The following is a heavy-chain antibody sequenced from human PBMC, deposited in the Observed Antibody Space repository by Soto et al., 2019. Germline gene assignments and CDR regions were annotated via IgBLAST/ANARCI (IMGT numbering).Heavy chain of an antibody. D-gene: IGHD3-10*01. CDR3: EKARGRGSPVSGGMDV. CDR2: ISRTSNHI. J-gene: IGHJ6*02. Sequence: GGSQRLSCAASGFTFSNYTLNWVRQAPGKGLEWVSIISRTSNHIYYADSVKGRFTVSRDNAENSLYLQMNSLRAEDTAVYYCEKARGRGSPVSGGMDVWGQGTTVTVSS. CDR1: GFTFSNYT. V-gene: IGHV3-21*01.